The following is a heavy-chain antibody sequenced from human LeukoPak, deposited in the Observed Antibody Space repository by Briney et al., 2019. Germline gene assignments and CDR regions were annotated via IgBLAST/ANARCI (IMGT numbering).Heavy chain of an antibody. CDR1: GFNVTNFA. J-gene: IGHJ4*02. V-gene: IGHV3-30*04. CDR2: ILYSADNT. D-gene: IGHD1-26*01. CDR3: ARDPDHIEGANFHY. Sequence: GGSLRLSCAASGFNVTNFAMHWVRQAPGKGLEWVTLILYSADNTYYADPVKGRFTFSRDKSKNTLYLQMNSLRPDDSAVYYCARDPDHIEGANFHYWGQGTLVTVSS.